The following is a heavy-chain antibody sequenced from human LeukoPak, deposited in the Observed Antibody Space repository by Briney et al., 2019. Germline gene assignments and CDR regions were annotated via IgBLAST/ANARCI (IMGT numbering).Heavy chain of an antibody. Sequence: ETLSLTCTVSGGSISGYYWSWIRQPPGNGLEWVSSMSPSGDTYYADSVKGRFSISRDASKNTMYLQMSTLRADDTAVYFCAKPTPYGTTWAGGFDLWGQGTMVTVSS. D-gene: IGHD1-14*01. CDR1: GGSISGYY. V-gene: IGHV3-23*01. CDR2: MSPSGDT. J-gene: IGHJ3*01. CDR3: AKPTPYGTTWAGGFDL.